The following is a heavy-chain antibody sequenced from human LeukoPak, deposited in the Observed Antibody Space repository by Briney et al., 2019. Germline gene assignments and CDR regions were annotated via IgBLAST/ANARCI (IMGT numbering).Heavy chain of an antibody. V-gene: IGHV1-69*13. Sequence: SVKVSCKASGGTFSSYAISWVRQAPGQGLEWMGVIIPIFGTANYAQKFQGRVTITADESTSTAYMELSSLRSEDTAVYYCARGLGGSGSYYNPLFDYWGQGTLVTVSS. CDR3: ARGLGGSGSYYNPLFDY. CDR1: GGTFSSYA. J-gene: IGHJ4*02. D-gene: IGHD3-10*01. CDR2: IIPIFGTA.